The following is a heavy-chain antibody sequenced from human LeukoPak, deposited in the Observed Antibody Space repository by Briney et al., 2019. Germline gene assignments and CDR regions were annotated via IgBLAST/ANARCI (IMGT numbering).Heavy chain of an antibody. CDR3: ARAHLSSSSTDYMDV. CDR1: GFTLSSHA. J-gene: IGHJ6*03. D-gene: IGHD6-6*01. CDR2: ISYDGNIK. Sequence: GGSLRLSCAASGFTLSSHAIHWVRQAPGKGLEWVALISYDGNIKYYADSVKGRFTISRDNSKNTLSLQMNSLRPEDTAVYYCARAHLSSSSTDYMDVWGKGTTVTVSS. V-gene: IGHV3-30*04.